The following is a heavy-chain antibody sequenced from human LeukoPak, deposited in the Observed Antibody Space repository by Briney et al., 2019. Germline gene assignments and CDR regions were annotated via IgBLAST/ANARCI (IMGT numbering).Heavy chain of an antibody. V-gene: IGHV3-23*01. CDR1: GFTFSSYA. D-gene: IGHD6-13*01. CDR2: VSYSGGST. Sequence: GGSLRLSCAASGFTFSSYAMTWVRQAPGKGLEWVSAVSYSGGSTYYADSVKGRFTISRDNAKNSLYLQMNSLRAEDTAVYYCASLGSSSWWTYWGQGTLVTVSS. J-gene: IGHJ4*02. CDR3: ASLGSSSWWTY.